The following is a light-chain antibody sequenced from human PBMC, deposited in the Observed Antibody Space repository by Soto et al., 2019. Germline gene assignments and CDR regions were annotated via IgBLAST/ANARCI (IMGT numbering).Light chain of an antibody. J-gene: IGKJ3*01. CDR3: QQYNNWPMT. CDR2: GAS. Sequence: ETVMTQSPATLSVSPGERVTLSCRASQSVGSNLAWYQEKPGQGPRLLIYGASTRATGIPARFSGSGSGTEFTLTISSLQSEDFAIYYCQQYNNWPMTFGPGTKVDI. CDR1: QSVGSN. V-gene: IGKV3-15*01.